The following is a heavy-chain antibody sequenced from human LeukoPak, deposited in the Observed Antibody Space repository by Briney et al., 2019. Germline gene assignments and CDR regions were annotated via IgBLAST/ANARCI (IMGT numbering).Heavy chain of an antibody. CDR1: GGSFSGYY. D-gene: IGHD6-13*01. Sequence: PSETLSLTCAVYGGSFSGYYWSWIRQPPGKGLEWIGEINHSGSTNYNPSLKSRVTISVDTSKNQFSLKLSSVTAADTAVYYCARVGIAAAPGWFDPWGQGTLVTVSS. J-gene: IGHJ5*02. V-gene: IGHV4-34*01. CDR3: ARVGIAAAPGWFDP. CDR2: INHSGST.